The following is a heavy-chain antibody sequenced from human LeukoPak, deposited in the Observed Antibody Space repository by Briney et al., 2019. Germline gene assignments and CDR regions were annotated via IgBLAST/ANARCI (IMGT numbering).Heavy chain of an antibody. CDR1: GVSITSYF. D-gene: IGHD2/OR15-2a*01. J-gene: IGHJ1*01. Sequence: PSETLSLTCTVSGVSITSYFWTWIRQPPGKGLEWIGYIYHSGTTNYNPSLKSRATISVDTSRRQFSLTLSSVTAADTAVYYCAQKAPFSPAYSQQWGQGTLVTVSS. CDR3: AQKAPFSPAYSQQ. CDR2: IYHSGTT. V-gene: IGHV4-59*01.